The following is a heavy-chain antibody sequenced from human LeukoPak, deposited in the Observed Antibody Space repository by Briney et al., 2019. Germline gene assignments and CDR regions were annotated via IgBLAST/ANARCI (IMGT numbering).Heavy chain of an antibody. D-gene: IGHD5-18*01. V-gene: IGHV4-34*01. CDR3: ASLGQIQTSYYYYYYMDV. J-gene: IGHJ6*03. CDR1: GGSFSGYY. CDR2: INHSGST. Sequence: SETLSLTCAVYGGSFSGYYWSWIRQPPGKGLEWIGEINHSGSTNYNPSLKSRVTISVDTSKNQFSLKLSSVTAADTAVYYCASLGQIQTSYYYYYYMDVWGKGTTVTVSS.